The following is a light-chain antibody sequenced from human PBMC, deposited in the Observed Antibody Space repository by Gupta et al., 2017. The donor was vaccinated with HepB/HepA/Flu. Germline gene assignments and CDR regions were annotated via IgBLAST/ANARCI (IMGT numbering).Light chain of an antibody. CDR3: QAWDSSTVV. Sequence: SYELTQPPSVSVSPGQTASITCSGDKLGHKYLCWYQQKPGQSPVLVIYQDTKRPSVIPERFSCSYAGNTATLTIGGTQAMDEADYYCQAWDSSTVVFGGGTKLTVL. CDR2: QDT. CDR1: KLGHKY. J-gene: IGLJ2*01. V-gene: IGLV3-1*01.